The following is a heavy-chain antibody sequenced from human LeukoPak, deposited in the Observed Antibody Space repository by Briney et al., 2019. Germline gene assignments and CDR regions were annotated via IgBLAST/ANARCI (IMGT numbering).Heavy chain of an antibody. J-gene: IGHJ6*02. V-gene: IGHV1-69*04. Sequence: GASVKVSCKASGGTFSSYAISWVRQAPGQGLEWMGRIIPILGIANYAQKFQGRVTITADKSTSTAYMELSSLRSEDTAVYYCARDMNYSGWKSYYYYGMDVWGQGTTVTVSS. CDR1: GGTFSSYA. D-gene: IGHD6-19*01. CDR2: IIPILGIA. CDR3: ARDMNYSGWKSYYYYGMDV.